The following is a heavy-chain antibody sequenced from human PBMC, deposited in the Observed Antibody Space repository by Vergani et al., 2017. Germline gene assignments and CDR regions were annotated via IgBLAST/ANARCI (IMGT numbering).Heavy chain of an antibody. J-gene: IGHJ4*02. CDR3: ARARRAGYNCYFDY. CDR1: GYTFTSYD. Sequence: QVQLVQSGAEVKKPGASVKVSCKASGYTFTSYDINGVRQAPGQGLEWMGCMNPNSGNTGYAQKFQGRVTMTRNTSISTAYMDLSSLRSEDTAVYYCARARRAGYNCYFDYWGQGTLVTVSS. CDR2: MNPNSGNT. D-gene: IGHD5-24*01. V-gene: IGHV1-8*01.